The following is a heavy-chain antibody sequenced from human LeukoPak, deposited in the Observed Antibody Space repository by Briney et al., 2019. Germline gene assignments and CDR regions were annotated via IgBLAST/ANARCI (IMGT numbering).Heavy chain of an antibody. Sequence: PSETLSLTCTVSGGSISSGGYYWSWIRQHPGKGLEWIGYIYYSGSTYYNPSLKSRVTISVDTSKNQFSLKLSSVTAADTAVYYCARAGKYQLLYLGYWGQGTLVTVSS. CDR3: ARAGKYQLLYLGY. D-gene: IGHD2-2*02. J-gene: IGHJ4*02. V-gene: IGHV4-31*03. CDR2: IYYSGST. CDR1: GGSISSGGYY.